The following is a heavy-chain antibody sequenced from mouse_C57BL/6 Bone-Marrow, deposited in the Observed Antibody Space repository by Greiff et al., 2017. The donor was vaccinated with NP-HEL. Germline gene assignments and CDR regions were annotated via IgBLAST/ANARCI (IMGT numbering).Heavy chain of an antibody. CDR2: IHPNSGST. J-gene: IGHJ2*01. V-gene: IGHV1-64*01. CDR3: AKNYDGEYDLDY. Sequence: QVQLQQPGAELVKPGASVKLSCKASGYTFTSYWMHWVKQRPGQGLEWIGMIHPNSGSTNYNEKFKSKATLTVDKSSSTAYMQLSSLTSEDSAVYDCAKNYDGEYDLDYWGQGTTLTVSS. CDR1: GYTFTSYW. D-gene: IGHD2-3*01.